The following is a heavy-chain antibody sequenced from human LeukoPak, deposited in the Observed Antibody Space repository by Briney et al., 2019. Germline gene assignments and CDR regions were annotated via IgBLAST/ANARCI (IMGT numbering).Heavy chain of an antibody. CDR1: GFTFSDYY. CDR3: AREWSYPLRSFDP. D-gene: IGHD1-26*01. Sequence: GGSLRLSCAASGFTFSDYYMSWIRQAPGKGLEWVSYISSASSTIYYADSVKGLFTISRDNGKNSLYLQMNSLRAEDTAVYYCAREWSYPLRSFDPWGQGTLVTVSS. V-gene: IGHV3-11*04. J-gene: IGHJ5*02. CDR2: ISSASSTI.